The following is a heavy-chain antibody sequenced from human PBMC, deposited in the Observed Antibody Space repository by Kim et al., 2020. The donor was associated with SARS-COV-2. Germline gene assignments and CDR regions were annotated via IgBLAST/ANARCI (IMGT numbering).Heavy chain of an antibody. CDR1: GYTFTSYY. J-gene: IGHJ4*02. V-gene: IGHV1-46*01. Sequence: ASVKVSCKASGYTFTSYYMHWVRQAPGQGLEWMGIINPSGGSTSYAQKFQGRVTMTRDTSTSTVYMELSSLRSEDTAVYYCARDLHSYYYDSSGYYPYYFAYWGQGTLVTVSS. D-gene: IGHD3-22*01. CDR3: ARDLHSYYYDSSGYYPYYFAY. CDR2: INPSGGST.